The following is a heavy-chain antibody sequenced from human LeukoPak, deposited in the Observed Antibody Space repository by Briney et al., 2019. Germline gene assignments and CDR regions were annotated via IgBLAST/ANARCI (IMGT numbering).Heavy chain of an antibody. CDR3: ARGRSGRLQNYAFY. Sequence: QPGGSLRLSCAASGFTFSSYEMNWVRQAPGKGLEWVSYISSSGGTIYYADSVKGRFTISRDNAKNSLYLQMNSLRAEDTAVYYCARGRSGRLQNYAFYWGQGTLVTVSS. CDR2: ISSSGGTI. J-gene: IGHJ4*02. V-gene: IGHV3-48*03. D-gene: IGHD5-24*01. CDR1: GFTFSSYE.